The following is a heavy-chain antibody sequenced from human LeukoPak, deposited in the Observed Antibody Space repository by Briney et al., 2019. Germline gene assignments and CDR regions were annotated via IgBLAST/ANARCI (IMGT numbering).Heavy chain of an antibody. D-gene: IGHD3-10*01. CDR2: IKQDGSET. CDR3: ARDMLRGVAEIDS. CDR1: GFIFSSHW. V-gene: IGHV3-7*05. J-gene: IGHJ4*02. Sequence: GGSLTHSCAASGFIFSSHWMSWVRQAPGKGLEWVANIKQDGSETSYVDSVRGRFTISRDNAKNSLYLQMNSLRAEDTAVYYCARDMLRGVAEIDSWGQGILVTVSS.